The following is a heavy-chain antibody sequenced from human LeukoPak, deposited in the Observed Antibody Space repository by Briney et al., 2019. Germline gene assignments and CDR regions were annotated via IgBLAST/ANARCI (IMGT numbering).Heavy chain of an antibody. CDR1: GDSVSSKSAA. D-gene: IGHD1-20*01. CDR3: ARIHNFYYFDY. Sequence: SQTLSLTCVISGDSVSSKSAAWSWIRQSPSRGLEWLGRTYYGSKWYYDYAISVKSRININPDTFKNQFSLQLNSVTPEDTAVYYCARIHNFYYFDYWGQGTLVTVSS. V-gene: IGHV6-1*01. CDR2: TYYGSKWYY. J-gene: IGHJ4*02.